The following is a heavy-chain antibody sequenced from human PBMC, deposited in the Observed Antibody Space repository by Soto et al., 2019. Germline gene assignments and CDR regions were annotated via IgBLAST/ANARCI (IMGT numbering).Heavy chain of an antibody. D-gene: IGHD3-10*01. J-gene: IGHJ6*02. CDR1: GYTFTGYY. V-gene: IGHV1-2*02. CDR3: ASHLWFGVLALGMDV. Sequence: ASVKVSCKASGYTFTGYYMHWVRQAPGQGLEWMGWINPNSGGTNYAQKFQGRVTMTRDTSISTAYMELSRLRSDDTAVYYCASHLWFGVLALGMDVWGQGTTVTVSS. CDR2: INPNSGGT.